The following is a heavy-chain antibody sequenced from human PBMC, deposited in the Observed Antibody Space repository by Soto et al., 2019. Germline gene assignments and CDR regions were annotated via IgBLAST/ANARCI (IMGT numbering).Heavy chain of an antibody. D-gene: IGHD4-17*01. V-gene: IGHV3-23*01. CDR1: GFTFSSYA. CDR3: AKDVSLKYAELLDYGGDFDY. Sequence: GGSLRLSCAASGFTFSSYAMSWVRQAPGKGLEWVSAISGSGGSTYYADSVKGRFTISRDNSKNTLYLQMNSLRAEDTAVYDCAKDVSLKYAELLDYGGDFDYWGQGTLVTVSS. J-gene: IGHJ4*02. CDR2: ISGSGGST.